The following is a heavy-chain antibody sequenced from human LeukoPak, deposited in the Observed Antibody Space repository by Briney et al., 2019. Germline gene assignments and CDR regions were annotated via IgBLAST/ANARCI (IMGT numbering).Heavy chain of an antibody. V-gene: IGHV3-7*03. CDR3: ARPKGPATANDAFDI. CDR1: GFTFSSYW. Sequence: GGSLRLSCAASGFTFSSYWMSWVRQAPGKGLEWVANIKQDGSEKYYVDSVKGRFTISRDNAKNSLYLQMNSLRAEDTAVYYCARPKGPATANDAFDIWGQGTMVTVSS. J-gene: IGHJ3*02. CDR2: IKQDGSEK. D-gene: IGHD5-18*01.